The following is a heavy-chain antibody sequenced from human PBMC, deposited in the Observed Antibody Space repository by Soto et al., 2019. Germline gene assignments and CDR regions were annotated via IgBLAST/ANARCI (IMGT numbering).Heavy chain of an antibody. CDR1: GFSFAGYA. CDR3: AKTESFNGYYNAFDY. D-gene: IGHD3-9*01. Sequence: PGGSLRLSCEASGFSFAGYAVAWVRQAPGQGLEWVSSISGGGGSTYYADSLKGRFTISRDNSMRMVHLQMSRLSADDTAVYYCAKTESFNGYYNAFDYWGRGTQVTVSS. J-gene: IGHJ4*02. CDR2: ISGGGGST. V-gene: IGHV3-23*01.